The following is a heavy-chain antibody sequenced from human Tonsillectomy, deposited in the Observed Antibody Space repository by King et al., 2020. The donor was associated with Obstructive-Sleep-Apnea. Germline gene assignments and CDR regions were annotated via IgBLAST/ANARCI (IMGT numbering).Heavy chain of an antibody. Sequence: VQLVESGGGLVKPGGSLRLSCEASGFTFGDYYMSWIRQAPGRGLEWISYIGFSGDTISYADSVEGRMTISRDNAESTLYLQMKSLRAEDTAIYYCARVFENPDDYHGHTAFDIWGPGTMVMISS. V-gene: IGHV3-11*01. D-gene: IGHD4/OR15-4a*01. J-gene: IGHJ3*02. CDR2: IGFSGDTI. CDR1: GFTFGDYY. CDR3: ARVFENPDDYHGHTAFDI.